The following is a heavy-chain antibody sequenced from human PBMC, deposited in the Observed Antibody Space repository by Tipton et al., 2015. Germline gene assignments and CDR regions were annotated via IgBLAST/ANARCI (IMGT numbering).Heavy chain of an antibody. J-gene: IGHJ4*02. CDR1: GGSFGGSY. V-gene: IGHV4-34*01. CDR3: AIGSKSSFFDY. Sequence: TLSLTCAVYGGSFGGSYWSWIRQPPGKGLEWIGEIDHSGSTIYNPSLQSRLTISVDTSKNHFSLNLSSVTAADTAVYYCAIGSKSSFFDYWGQGTLVTVSS. D-gene: IGHD1-26*01. CDR2: IDHSGST.